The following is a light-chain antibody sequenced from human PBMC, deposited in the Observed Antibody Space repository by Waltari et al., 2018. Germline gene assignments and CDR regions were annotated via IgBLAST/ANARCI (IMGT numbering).Light chain of an antibody. V-gene: IGKV3-15*01. CDR3: QQYNNWPPYS. CDR2: RAA. CDR1: QRVSSN. J-gene: IGKJ2*03. Sequence: EIVMTQSPATLSVSPGERATLSCRASQRVSSNLAWYQQKPGQAPRLLRYRAATRATGVPARFSGSGSGTEFTLTISSLQSEDFAVDFCQQYNNWPPYSFGQVTKLEIK.